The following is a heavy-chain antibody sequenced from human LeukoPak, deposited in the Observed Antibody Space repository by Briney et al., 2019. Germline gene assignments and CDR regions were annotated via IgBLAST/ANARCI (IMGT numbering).Heavy chain of an antibody. Sequence: ASVQVSCKASGYTFTSYDINWVRQATGQGLEWMGWMNPNSGNTGYAQKFQGRVTMTRNTSISTAYMELSSLRSEDTAVYYCARGDYDILTGTNWGQGTLVTVSS. CDR3: ARGDYDILTGTN. D-gene: IGHD3-9*01. J-gene: IGHJ4*02. CDR1: GYTFTSYD. CDR2: MNPNSGNT. V-gene: IGHV1-8*01.